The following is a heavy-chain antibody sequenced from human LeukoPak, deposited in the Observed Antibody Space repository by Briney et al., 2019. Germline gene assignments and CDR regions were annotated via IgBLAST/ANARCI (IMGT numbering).Heavy chain of an antibody. CDR3: ARNPGSSSSTHADY. J-gene: IGHJ4*02. CDR1: GYSFTSYW. Sequence: GESLQISCKGSGYSFTSYWIGWVRQVPGKGLEWMGIIYPGDSDTRYSPSFQGQVTISADKSISTAYLQWSSLKASDTATYYCARNPGSSSSTHADYWGQGTLVTVSS. CDR2: IYPGDSDT. V-gene: IGHV5-51*01. D-gene: IGHD2-2*01.